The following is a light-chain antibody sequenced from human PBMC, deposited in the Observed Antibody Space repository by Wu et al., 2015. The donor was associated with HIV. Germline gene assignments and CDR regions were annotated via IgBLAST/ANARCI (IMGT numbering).Light chain of an antibody. J-gene: IGKJ4*01. CDR2: AAS. Sequence: DVQVTQSPSSLSASLGDRVTLTCRASQVIGDYLAWYQQKPGKAPKLLIYAASTLQSGVPSRISGSRSGTAFTLTINSLQPEDVATYYCQKLSSVPLTFGGGPRWTSN. CDR3: QKLSSVPLT. CDR1: QVIGDY. V-gene: IGKV1-27*01.